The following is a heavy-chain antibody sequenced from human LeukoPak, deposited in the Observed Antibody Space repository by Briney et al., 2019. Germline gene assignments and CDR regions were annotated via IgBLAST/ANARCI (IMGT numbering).Heavy chain of an antibody. CDR3: ARGIITANYGSNWFDP. D-gene: IGHD1-7*01. CDR2: ISYDGSNK. J-gene: IGHJ5*02. CDR1: GFTFSSYA. Sequence: GGSLRLSCAASGFTFSSYAMHWVRQAPGKGLEWVAVISYDGSNKYYADSVKGRFTISRDNSKNTLYLQMNSLRAEDTAVYYCARGIITANYGSNWFDPWGQGTLVTVSS. V-gene: IGHV3-30*01.